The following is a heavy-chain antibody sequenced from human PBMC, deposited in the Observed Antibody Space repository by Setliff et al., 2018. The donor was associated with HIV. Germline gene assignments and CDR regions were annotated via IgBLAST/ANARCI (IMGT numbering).Heavy chain of an antibody. Sequence: SAPLSLNCPVPGGSFSHYYGSWSRQSPGKGLELIGYIYNSGTTKYNPSLKSRVTITVDPSKNQFSLDLRSVTAADTALYYCARGSDYIWGNYRFPFDYWGQGTLVTVSS. V-gene: IGHV4-59*12. D-gene: IGHD3-16*02. CDR2: IYNSGTT. CDR1: GGSFSHYY. J-gene: IGHJ4*02. CDR3: ARGSDYIWGNYRFPFDY.